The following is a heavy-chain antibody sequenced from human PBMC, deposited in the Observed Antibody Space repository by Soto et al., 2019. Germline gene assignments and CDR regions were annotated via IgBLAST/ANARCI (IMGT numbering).Heavy chain of an antibody. V-gene: IGHV4-31*03. CDR3: ASFLPDYYGDYAFL. CDR1: GGSISSGGYY. D-gene: IGHD4-17*01. CDR2: IYYSGST. Sequence: SETLSLTCTVSGGSISSGGYYWSWIRQHPGKGLEWIGYIYYSGSTYYNPSLKSRVTISVDTSKNQSSLKLSSVTAADTAVYYCASFLPDYYGDYAFLWGQGTLVTVSS. J-gene: IGHJ4*02.